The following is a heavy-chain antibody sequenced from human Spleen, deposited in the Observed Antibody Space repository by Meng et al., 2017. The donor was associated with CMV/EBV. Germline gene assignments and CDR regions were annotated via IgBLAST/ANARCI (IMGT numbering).Heavy chain of an antibody. CDR3: ARGYPMTVFDY. Sequence: GSLRLSCAVYGGSFSGYYWSWIRQPPGKGLEWIGEINPSGSSSYKSSLKSRVTISLDTSKNHFSLELSSVTAADTAVYYCARGYPMTVFDYWGQGILVTVSS. CDR2: INPSGSS. D-gene: IGHD2-21*02. CDR1: GGSFSGYY. V-gene: IGHV4-34*01. J-gene: IGHJ4*02.